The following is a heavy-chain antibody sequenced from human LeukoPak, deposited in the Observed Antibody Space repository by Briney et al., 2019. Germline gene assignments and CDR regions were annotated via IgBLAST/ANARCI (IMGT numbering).Heavy chain of an antibody. D-gene: IGHD7-27*01. Sequence: SVKVSCKASGGTFSSYAISWVRQAPGQGLEWMGGIIPIFGTANYAQKFQGRVTITADESTSTAYMELSSLRSEDTAVYYCAREELGGSSPIDYWGQGTLVTVSS. CDR1: GGTFSSYA. CDR3: AREELGGSSPIDY. J-gene: IGHJ4*02. V-gene: IGHV1-69*13. CDR2: IIPIFGTA.